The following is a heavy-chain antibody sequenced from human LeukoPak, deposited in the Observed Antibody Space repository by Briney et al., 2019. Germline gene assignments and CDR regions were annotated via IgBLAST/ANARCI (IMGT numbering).Heavy chain of an antibody. CDR2: INSDGSST. CDR3: ARDRGGSYYNWFDP. J-gene: IGHJ5*02. CDR1: GFTFSSYW. V-gene: IGHV3-74*01. D-gene: IGHD1-26*01. Sequence: PGGSLRLSCAASGFTFSSYWMHWVRQAPGKGLVWVSRINSDGSSTSYADSVKGRFTISRGNAKNTLYLQMNSLRAEDTAVYYCARDRGGSYYNWFDPWGQGTLVTVSS.